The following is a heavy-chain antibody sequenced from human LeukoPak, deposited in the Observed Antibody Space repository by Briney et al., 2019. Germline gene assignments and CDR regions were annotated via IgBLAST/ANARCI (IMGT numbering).Heavy chain of an antibody. Sequence: PGGSLRPSCAASGFTFSSYGMHWVRQAPGKGLEWVTFIRFDGTNQYYADSVKGRFSISRDNSKNTLYLQMNSLSAEDTAVYYCAKDANTGWSYFDYWGQGTLVTVSS. V-gene: IGHV3-30*02. CDR3: AKDANTGWSYFDY. CDR1: GFTFSSYG. D-gene: IGHD6-19*01. CDR2: IRFDGTNQ. J-gene: IGHJ4*02.